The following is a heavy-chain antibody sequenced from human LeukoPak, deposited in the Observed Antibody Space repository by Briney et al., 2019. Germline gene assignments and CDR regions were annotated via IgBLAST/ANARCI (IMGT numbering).Heavy chain of an antibody. D-gene: IGHD3-10*01. CDR1: GGSISSYY. V-gene: IGHV4-4*07. CDR3: ARDSHPGVWFDP. Sequence: SETLSLTYTVSGGSISSYYWSWIRQPAGKGLEWIGRIYTSGSTNYNPSLKSRVTMSVDTSKNQFSLKLSSVTAADTAVYYCARDSHPGVWFDPWGQGTLVTVSS. CDR2: IYTSGST. J-gene: IGHJ5*02.